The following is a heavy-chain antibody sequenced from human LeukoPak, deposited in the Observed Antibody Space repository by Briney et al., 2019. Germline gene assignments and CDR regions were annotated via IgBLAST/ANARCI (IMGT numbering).Heavy chain of an antibody. CDR1: GFTFSSYG. D-gene: IGHD5-18*01. J-gene: IGHJ4*02. V-gene: IGHV3-33*01. Sequence: PGGSLRLSRAASGFTFSSYGMHWVRQAPGKGLEWVAVIWYDGSNKYYADSVKGRFTISRDNSKNTLYLQMNSLRAEDTAVYYCARVAVSYSYGDNYLNYWGQGTLVTVSS. CDR2: IWYDGSNK. CDR3: ARVAVSYSYGDNYLNY.